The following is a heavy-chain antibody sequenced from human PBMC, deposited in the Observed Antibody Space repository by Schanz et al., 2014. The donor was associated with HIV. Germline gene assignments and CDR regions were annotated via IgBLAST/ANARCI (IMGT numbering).Heavy chain of an antibody. V-gene: IGHV3-23*01. D-gene: IGHD5-18*01. Sequence: EVQLLESGGGLVQPGGSLRLSCAASGFTFSSYAMTWVRQAPGKGLDWVSTISGSDGDTYYADSVKGRFTISRDNSRNALYLHMNSLRADDTAIYYCVKAYSSGFSGAGSWGQGALVIVSS. J-gene: IGHJ5*02. CDR2: ISGSDGDT. CDR3: VKAYSSGFSGAGS. CDR1: GFTFSSYA.